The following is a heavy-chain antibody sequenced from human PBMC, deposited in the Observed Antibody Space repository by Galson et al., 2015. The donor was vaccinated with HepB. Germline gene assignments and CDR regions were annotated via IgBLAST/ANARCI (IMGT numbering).Heavy chain of an antibody. V-gene: IGHV3-23*01. CDR1: GFTFSSYA. CDR3: AKDLPDGSGIQAPYYYYGMDV. Sequence: SLRLSCAASGFTFSSYAMSWVRQAPGKGLEWVSAISGSGGSTYYADSVKGRFTISRDNSMNTLYLQMNSLRAEDTAVYYCAKDLPDGSGIQAPYYYYGMDVWGQGTTVTVSS. D-gene: IGHD3-10*01. J-gene: IGHJ6*02. CDR2: ISGSGGST.